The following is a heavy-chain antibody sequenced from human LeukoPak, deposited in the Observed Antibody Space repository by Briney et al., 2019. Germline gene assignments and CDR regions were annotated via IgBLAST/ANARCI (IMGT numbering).Heavy chain of an antibody. CDR2: ISYDGSNK. CDR3: AKDDYYDSSGTNWFDP. Sequence: PGGSLRLSCAASGFTFSSYGMHWVRQAPGKGLEWVAVISYDGSNKYYADSVKGRFTISRDNSKNTLYLQMNSLRAEDTAVYYCAKDDYYDSSGTNWFDPWGQGTLVTVSS. CDR1: GFTFSSYG. V-gene: IGHV3-30*18. J-gene: IGHJ5*02. D-gene: IGHD3-22*01.